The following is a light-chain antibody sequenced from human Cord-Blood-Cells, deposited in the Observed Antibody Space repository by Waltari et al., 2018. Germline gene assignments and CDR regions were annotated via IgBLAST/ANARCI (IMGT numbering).Light chain of an antibody. CDR2: EGS. Sequence: SALTHPASVPGSPGQSITISCPGTSSAVGSYNLVPWSQQHPGKAPKLMIYEGSKRPSGVSNRFSGSKSGNTASLTISGLQAEDEADYYCCSYAGSSTWVFGGGTKLTVL. CDR3: CSYAGSSTWV. CDR1: SSAVGSYNL. V-gene: IGLV2-23*01. J-gene: IGLJ3*02.